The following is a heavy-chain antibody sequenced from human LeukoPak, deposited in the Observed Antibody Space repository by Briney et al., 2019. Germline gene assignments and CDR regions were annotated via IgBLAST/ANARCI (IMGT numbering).Heavy chain of an antibody. CDR1: GFTFSDYY. J-gene: IGHJ6*03. V-gene: IGHV3-11*04. Sequence: GGSLRLSCAASGFTFSDYYMSWIRQAPGKGLEWVSYISSSGSTIYYADSVKGRFTIPRDNAKNSLYLQMNSLRAEDTAVYYCARQSMVATPAYYYYYMDVWGKGTTVTISS. CDR3: ARQSMVATPAYYYYYMDV. D-gene: IGHD5-12*01. CDR2: ISSSGSTI.